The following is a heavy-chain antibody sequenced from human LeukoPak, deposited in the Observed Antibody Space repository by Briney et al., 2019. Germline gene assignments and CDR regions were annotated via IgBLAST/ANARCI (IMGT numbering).Heavy chain of an antibody. Sequence: SVKVSCKASGGTFSSYAISWVRQAPGQGLEWMGGIIPIFGTANYAQKFQGRVTITTDESTSTAYVELSSLRSEDTAVYYCARSDSLVRGVMLFDPWGQGTLVTVSS. J-gene: IGHJ5*02. CDR1: GGTFSSYA. CDR2: IIPIFGTA. D-gene: IGHD3-10*01. V-gene: IGHV1-69*05. CDR3: ARSDSLVRGVMLFDP.